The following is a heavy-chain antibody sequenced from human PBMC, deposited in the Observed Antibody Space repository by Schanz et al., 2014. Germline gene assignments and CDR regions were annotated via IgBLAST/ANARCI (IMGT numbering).Heavy chain of an antibody. D-gene: IGHD1-26*01. J-gene: IGHJ4*02. CDR2: IFLNDGGT. Sequence: QVQLVQSGAEVKNPGASVKVSCKASGYTFTDYYMQWVRQAPGQGLEWLGTIFLNDGGTHSAEKFQGRIIMTRDTSTSTVYLDLSSLRSEDTAVYYCARERPRKGDFDYWGQGTLVTVSS. CDR3: ARERPRKGDFDY. V-gene: IGHV1-46*01. CDR1: GYTFTDYY.